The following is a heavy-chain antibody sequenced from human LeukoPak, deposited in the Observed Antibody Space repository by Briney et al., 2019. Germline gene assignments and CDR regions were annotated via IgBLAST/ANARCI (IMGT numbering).Heavy chain of an antibody. J-gene: IGHJ4*02. CDR2: ISGSGGST. D-gene: IGHD2-15*01. V-gene: IGHV3-23*01. Sequence: GGSLRLSCAASGFTFSSYAMSWVRQAPGKGLEWVSAISGSGGSTYYADSVKGRFTISRDNSKNTLYLQMNSRRAEDTAVYYCASDCSGGSCYQNFDYWGQGTLVTVSS. CDR3: ASDCSGGSCYQNFDY. CDR1: GFTFSSYA.